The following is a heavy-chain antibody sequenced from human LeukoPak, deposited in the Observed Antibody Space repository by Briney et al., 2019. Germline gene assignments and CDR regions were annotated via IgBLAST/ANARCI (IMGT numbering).Heavy chain of an antibody. V-gene: IGHV4-59*08. J-gene: IGHJ6*03. CDR2: IYYSGST. CDR1: GGSISSYY. CDR3: ARHGDHRGVYYYYYMDV. Sequence: SETLSLTCTVSGGSISSYYWSWIRQPPGKGLEWIGYIYYSGSTNYNPSLKSRVTISVDTSKNQFSLKLSSVTAADTAVYYCARHGDHRGVYYYYYMDVWGKGTTVTVSS. D-gene: IGHD3-10*01.